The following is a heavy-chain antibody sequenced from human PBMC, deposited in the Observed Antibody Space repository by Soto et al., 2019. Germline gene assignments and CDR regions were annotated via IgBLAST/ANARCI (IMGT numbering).Heavy chain of an antibody. CDR3: ARVLARLVTEYYYYGMDV. V-gene: IGHV1-46*01. Sequence: ASVKVSCKASGYTFPSYYMHWLRQAPGQGLEWMGIINPSGGSTSYAQKFQGRVTMTRDTSTSTVYMELSSLRSEDTAVYYCARVLARLVTEYYYYGMDVWGQGTTVTVSS. CDR1: GYTFPSYY. D-gene: IGHD5-18*01. J-gene: IGHJ6*02. CDR2: INPSGGST.